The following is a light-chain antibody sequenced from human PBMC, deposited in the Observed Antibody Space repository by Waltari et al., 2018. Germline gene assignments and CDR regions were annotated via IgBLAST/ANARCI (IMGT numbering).Light chain of an antibody. J-gene: IGKJ3*01. CDR1: KSLPQTDGKTF. CDR3: MQGIELPLT. Sequence: IVLTQTPLSLSVTPRQPTTISCKSIKSLPQTDGKTFLNWYLQKPGQSPQLLIYEVSSRFSGVPERISGSGSGTDFTLKISRVEAEDVGIYYCMQGIELPLTFGPGTRVDIK. CDR2: EVS. V-gene: IGKV2-29*03.